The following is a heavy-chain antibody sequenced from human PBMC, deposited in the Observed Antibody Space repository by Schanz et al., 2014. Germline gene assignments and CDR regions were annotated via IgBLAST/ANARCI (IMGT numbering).Heavy chain of an antibody. CDR1: GYTFSNYA. D-gene: IGHD2-15*01. V-gene: IGHV7-4-1*02. J-gene: IGHJ5*02. Sequence: QVQLVQSGAEVKKPGASVKVSCKASGYTFSNYAMNWVRQAPGQGLEWMGWINTNTGNPTYAQGFTGRFVFSLDTSVSTAYLQISSLKAEDTAVYYCARGGVVVVTAALNWFDPWGQGTLVTVSS. CDR3: ARGGVVVVTAALNWFDP. CDR2: INTNTGNP.